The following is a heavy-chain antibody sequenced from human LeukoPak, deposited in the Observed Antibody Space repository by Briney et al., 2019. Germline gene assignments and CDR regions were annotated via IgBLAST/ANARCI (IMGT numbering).Heavy chain of an antibody. V-gene: IGHV1-69*04. Sequence: SVKVSCKASGYTFTNYGITWVRQAPGQGLEWMGRIIPILGIANYAQKFQGRVTITADKSTSTAYMELSSLRSEDTAVYYCARDFSGYEDYWGQGTLVTVSS. J-gene: IGHJ4*02. CDR2: IIPILGIA. CDR1: GYTFTNYG. D-gene: IGHD5-12*01. CDR3: ARDFSGYEDY.